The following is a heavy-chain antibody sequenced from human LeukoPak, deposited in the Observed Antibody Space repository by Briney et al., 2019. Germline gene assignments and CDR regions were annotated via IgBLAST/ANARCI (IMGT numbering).Heavy chain of an antibody. V-gene: IGHV1-2*02. Sequence: ASVKVSCKASGYTFTGYYMHWVRQAPGQGLEWMGLINPYSGGTNYAQRFQDRVSMTRDTSISTAYMELSRVTSDDTAVYYCARSGGTSGPELDYWGQGTLVTLSA. D-gene: IGHD3-3*01. CDR3: ARSGGTSGPELDY. CDR2: INPYSGGT. J-gene: IGHJ4*02. CDR1: GYTFTGYY.